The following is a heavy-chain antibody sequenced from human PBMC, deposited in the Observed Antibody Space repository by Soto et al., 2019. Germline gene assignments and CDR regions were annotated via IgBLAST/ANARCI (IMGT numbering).Heavy chain of an antibody. CDR2: IYYSGNT. CDR3: TRHCARGRGTFDY. D-gene: IGHD2-15*01. J-gene: IGHJ4*02. Sequence: SETLSLTCTVSGDSISPYYWSWIRQSPGKGLEWIGYIYYSGNTNYNPSLMSRVTIFVDTSKNQFSLELSSVTAADTAVYYCTRHCARGRGTFDYWGQGALVTVSS. V-gene: IGHV4-59*08. CDR1: GDSISPYY.